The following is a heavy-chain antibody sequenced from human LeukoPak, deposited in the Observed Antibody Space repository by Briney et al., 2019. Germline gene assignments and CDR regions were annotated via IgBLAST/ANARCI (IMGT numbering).Heavy chain of an antibody. D-gene: IGHD5-24*01. Sequence: PSETLSLTCTVSGGSISSYYWSWIRQPPGKGLEWIGYIYYSGSTNYKPSLKSRVTISVDTSKKQFSLKLSSVTAADTAVYYCARLPREMATSYVDYWGQGTLVTVSS. CDR3: ARLPREMATSYVDY. V-gene: IGHV4-59*08. CDR1: GGSISSYY. J-gene: IGHJ4*02. CDR2: IYYSGST.